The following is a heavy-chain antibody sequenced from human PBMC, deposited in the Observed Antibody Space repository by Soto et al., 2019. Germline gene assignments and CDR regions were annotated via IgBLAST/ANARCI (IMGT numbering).Heavy chain of an antibody. V-gene: IGHV3-21*01. J-gene: IGHJ6*02. CDR1: GFTFSSYS. D-gene: IGHD5-12*01. Sequence: GGSLRLSCAASGFTFSSYSMNWVRQAPGKGLEWVSSISSSSYIYYADSVKGRFTISRDNAKNSLYLQMNSLRAEDTAVYYCARSGYGFYYYYGMDVWGQGTTVTVSS. CDR2: ISSSSYI. CDR3: ARSGYGFYYYYGMDV.